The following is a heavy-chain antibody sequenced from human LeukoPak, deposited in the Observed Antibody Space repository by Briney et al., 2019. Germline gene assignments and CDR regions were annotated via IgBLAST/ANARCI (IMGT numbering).Heavy chain of an antibody. D-gene: IGHD6-13*01. J-gene: IGHJ4*02. Sequence: SETLSLTCAVSGGSISSNNWWNWVREPPGKGLEWIGEIYHSGSTNYNSSLKSRATIAVDKSNNQLSLRLTSVTAADTAIYYCARDLGSSTPRGYWGQGTLVTVSS. CDR3: ARDLGSSTPRGY. V-gene: IGHV4-4*02. CDR1: GGSISSNNW. CDR2: IYHSGST.